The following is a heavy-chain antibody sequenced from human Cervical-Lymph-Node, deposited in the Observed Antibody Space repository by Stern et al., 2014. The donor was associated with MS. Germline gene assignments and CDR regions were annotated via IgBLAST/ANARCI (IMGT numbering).Heavy chain of an antibody. J-gene: IGHJ4*02. CDR3: ARDSVRRYFETQQVYYFDY. V-gene: IGHV3-21*01. CDR1: GFTFSSYS. Sequence: EVQLVESGGGLVKPGGSLRLACAASGFTFSSYSMNWVRQAPGKGLEWVSSISTSNTYIHYADSVKGRFTISRDNAKSSLYLQMNSLRAEDTAVYYCARDSVRRYFETQQVYYFDYWGQGSLVTVSS. CDR2: ISTSNTYI. D-gene: IGHD3-22*01.